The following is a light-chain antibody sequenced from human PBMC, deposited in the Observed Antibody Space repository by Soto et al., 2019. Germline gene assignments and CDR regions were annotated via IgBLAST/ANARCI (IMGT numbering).Light chain of an antibody. J-gene: IGKJ1*01. CDR3: QQYDNSPPWT. CDR1: QSVSRTS. Sequence: EIVLTQSPGTLSFSPGERATLSCRASQSVSRTSLAWYQQKPGQAPRLLIYGASNRATDIPDRFSGSGSGTDFTLTISRLEPEDFAVYYCQQYDNSPPWTFGQGTKVEIK. V-gene: IGKV3-20*01. CDR2: GAS.